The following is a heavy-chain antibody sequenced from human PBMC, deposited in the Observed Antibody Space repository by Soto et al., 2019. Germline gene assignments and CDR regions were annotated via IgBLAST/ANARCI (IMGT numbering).Heavy chain of an antibody. CDR3: ARTPGPEVAASLEYYYFSGMDV. V-gene: IGHV5-51*01. CDR1: GYXFTSNW. Sequence: PXHXLTISSESSGYXFTSNWVIWVRHMHGKGLEFIGIIHPGYSDNKYSPSFQGHVNISVEKSITTAYLQWSSLKASYTATYYSARTPGPEVAASLEYYYFSGMDVWGQGTTVTVSS. J-gene: IGHJ6*02. CDR2: IHPGYSDN. D-gene: IGHD2-15*01.